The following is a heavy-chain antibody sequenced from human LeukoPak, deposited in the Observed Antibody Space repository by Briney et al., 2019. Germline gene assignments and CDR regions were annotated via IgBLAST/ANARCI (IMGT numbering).Heavy chain of an antibody. CDR2: IYYSGST. Sequence: PSETLSLTCTVSGGSISSYYWSWIRQPPGKGLEWIGYIYYSGSTNYNPSLKSRVTISVDTSKNQFSLKLSSVTAADTAVYYCARVAVAGYWYFDLWGRGTLVTVSS. V-gene: IGHV4-59*01. J-gene: IGHJ2*01. CDR3: ARVAVAGYWYFDL. D-gene: IGHD6-19*01. CDR1: GGSISSYY.